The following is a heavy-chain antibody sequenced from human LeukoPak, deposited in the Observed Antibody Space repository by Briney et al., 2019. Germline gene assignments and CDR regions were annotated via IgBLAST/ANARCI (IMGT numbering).Heavy chain of an antibody. Sequence: GGSLRLSCAASGFTFSNYAMSWVPQAPGKGLEWVSAISSSGGGTYYADSVKGRFTISRDNSKDTLSLQMSSLRAEDTAVYYCARGIYGDYDHWGQGTLVTVST. CDR1: GFTFSNYA. D-gene: IGHD4-17*01. CDR3: ARGIYGDYDH. V-gene: IGHV3-23*01. J-gene: IGHJ1*01. CDR2: ISSSGGGT.